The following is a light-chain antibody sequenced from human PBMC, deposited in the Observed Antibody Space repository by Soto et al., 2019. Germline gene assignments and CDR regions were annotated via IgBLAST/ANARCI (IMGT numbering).Light chain of an antibody. CDR3: QQYYNWPPVT. J-gene: IGKJ5*01. V-gene: IGKV3-15*01. CDR1: QSVGSN. CDR2: GAS. Sequence: EIVMTQSPATLSVSPGERATLSCRASQSVGSNLAWYQQKPGQAPRLLIYGASTRATGIPARFSGSGSGTEFTLTISSLQSEDFAVYYCQQYYNWPPVTFGQGKRLEIK.